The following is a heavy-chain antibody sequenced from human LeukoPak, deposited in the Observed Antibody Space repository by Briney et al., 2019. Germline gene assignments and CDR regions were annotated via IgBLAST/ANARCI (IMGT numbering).Heavy chain of an antibody. J-gene: IGHJ6*03. V-gene: IGHV4-61*01. Sequence: PSETLSLTCTVSGGSISSGSYYWSWIRQPPGKGLEWIGYIYYSGSTNYNPSLKSRVTISVDTSKNQFSLKLSSVTAADTAVYYCARARGYYYGSGSYDPEGVYYYYYMDVWGKGTTVTVSS. CDR3: ARARGYYYGSGSYDPEGVYYYYYMDV. D-gene: IGHD3-10*01. CDR1: GGSISSGSYY. CDR2: IYYSGST.